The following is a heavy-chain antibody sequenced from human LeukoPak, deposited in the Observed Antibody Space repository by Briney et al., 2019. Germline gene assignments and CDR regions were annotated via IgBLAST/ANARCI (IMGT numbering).Heavy chain of an antibody. J-gene: IGHJ4*02. CDR2: ISSSGSTI. CDR3: ARDPLSAAGGHKVPDY. CDR1: GFTFSDYY. V-gene: IGHV3-11*01. Sequence: GGSLRLSCAASGFTFSDYYMSWIRQAPGKGLEWVSYISSSGSTIYYADSVKGRFTISRDNAKNSLYLQMNSLRAEDTAVYYCARDPLSAAGGHKVPDYWGQGTLVTVSS. D-gene: IGHD6-13*01.